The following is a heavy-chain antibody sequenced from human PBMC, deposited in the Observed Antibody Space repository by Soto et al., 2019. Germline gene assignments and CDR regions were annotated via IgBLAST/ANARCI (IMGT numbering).Heavy chain of an antibody. CDR1: GFAVSNNY. D-gene: IGHD6-19*01. J-gene: IGHJ6*02. CDR2: MYSGGST. V-gene: IGHV3-53*01. Sequence: PGGSLRLSCAASGFAVSNNYMSWVRQAPGKGLEWVSVMYSGGSTFYADSVKGRFTISRDNSTNTLYLQMNSLRAEDTAVYYCARDAVAAPYGMDVWGQGTTVTVSS. CDR3: ARDAVAAPYGMDV.